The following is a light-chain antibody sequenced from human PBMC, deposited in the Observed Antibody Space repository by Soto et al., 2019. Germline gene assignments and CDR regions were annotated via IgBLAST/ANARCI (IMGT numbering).Light chain of an antibody. CDR2: AAS. CDR1: QTISRY. V-gene: IGKV1-33*01. CDR3: QQHESLPLT. Sequence: DIQMTQSPSSLSASGGDRATITCRASQTISRYLNWYQHKPGKAPKXLIYAASTLQPGVPSRFSGSCSGTGFTFTISSLQPEDVSTYYCQQHESLPLTLGQGTRLEIK. J-gene: IGKJ5*01.